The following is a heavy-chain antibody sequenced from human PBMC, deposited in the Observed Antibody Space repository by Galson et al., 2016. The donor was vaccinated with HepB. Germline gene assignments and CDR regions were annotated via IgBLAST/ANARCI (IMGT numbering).Heavy chain of an antibody. CDR3: ARQHPTGDAPDL. CDR2: ITYSGTT. J-gene: IGHJ5*02. V-gene: IGHV4-39*01. CDR1: GFSVRGSNYH. Sequence: LSLTCFVSGFSVRGSNYHWGWIRQSPGKGLEWVGSITYSGTTYYNPSLKSRVTVSVDTSRDHFSLMLDSVTAADTAVYYCARQHPTGDAPDLWGQGTLITVSS. D-gene: IGHD4-17*01.